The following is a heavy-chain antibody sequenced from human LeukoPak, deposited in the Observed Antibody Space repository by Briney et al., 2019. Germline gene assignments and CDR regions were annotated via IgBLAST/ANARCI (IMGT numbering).Heavy chain of an antibody. CDR1: GGSISSYY. D-gene: IGHD2-15*01. V-gene: IGHV4-4*07. J-gene: IGHJ4*02. CDR3: ARECSGGSCYPYYFDY. Sequence: SETLSLTCTVSGGSISSYYWSWIRQPAGKGLEWIGRIYTSGSTNYNPSLKSRVTMSVDTSKNQFSLKLSSVTAADTAVYYRARECSGGSCYPYYFDYWGQGTLVTASS. CDR2: IYTSGST.